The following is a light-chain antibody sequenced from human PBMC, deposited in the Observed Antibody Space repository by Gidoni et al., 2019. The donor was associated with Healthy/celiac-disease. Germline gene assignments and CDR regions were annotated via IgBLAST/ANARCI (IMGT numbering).Light chain of an antibody. CDR1: SSDVGGYNY. CDR2: DVS. Sequence: QSALTQPRPVSGSPGQSVTISCTGTSSDVGGYNYVSWYQQHPGKAPKLMIYDVSKRPSGVPDRFSGSKSGNTASLTISGLQAEDEADYYCCSYAGSYTPLFGGGTKLTVL. J-gene: IGLJ2*01. V-gene: IGLV2-11*01. CDR3: CSYAGSYTPL.